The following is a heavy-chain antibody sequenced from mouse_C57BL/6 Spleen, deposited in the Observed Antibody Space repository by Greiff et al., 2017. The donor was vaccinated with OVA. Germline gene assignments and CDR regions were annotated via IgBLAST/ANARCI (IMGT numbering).Heavy chain of an antibody. CDR2: IDPSDSYT. D-gene: IGHD1-1*01. V-gene: IGHV1-69*01. CDR1: GYTFTSYW. J-gene: IGHJ2*01. CDR3: ARSAAITTVVASPFDD. Sequence: QVQLQQPGAELVMPGASVKLSCKASGYTFTSYWMHWVKQRPGQGLEWIGEIDPSDSYTNYNQKFKGKSTLTVDKSSSTAYMQLSSLTSEDSAVYYCARSAAITTVVASPFDDWGQGTTLTVSS.